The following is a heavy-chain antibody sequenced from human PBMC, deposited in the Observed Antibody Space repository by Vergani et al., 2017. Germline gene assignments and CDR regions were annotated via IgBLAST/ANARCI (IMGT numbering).Heavy chain of an antibody. CDR1: GYTFTSYA. CDR3: GRDEGIVGATPDENWFDP. D-gene: IGHD1-26*01. CDR2: INAGNGNT. V-gene: IGHV1-3*01. Sequence: QVQLVQSGAEVKKPGASVKVSCKASGYTFTSYAMHWVRQAPGQRLEWMGWINAGNGNTKYSQKFQGRVTITRDTSESTAYMELSSLRSEDTAVYYCGRDEGIVGATPDENWFDPWGQGTLVTVSS. J-gene: IGHJ5*02.